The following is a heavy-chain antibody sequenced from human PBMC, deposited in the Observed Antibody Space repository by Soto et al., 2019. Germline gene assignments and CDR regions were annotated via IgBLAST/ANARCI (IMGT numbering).Heavy chain of an antibody. CDR3: SRAGILTTPYYFDY. J-gene: IGHJ4*01. Sequence: PGGSLRLSCAAFGFTFSDHYMDWVRQAPGKGLEWVGRIRNEANSYTTEYAASVKGRFTISRDDSKNSLFLQMNSLKTEDTAVYYCSRAGILTTPYYFDYWGQGTLVTVSS. CDR2: IRNEANSYTT. CDR1: GFTFSDHY. D-gene: IGHD4-4*01. V-gene: IGHV3-72*01.